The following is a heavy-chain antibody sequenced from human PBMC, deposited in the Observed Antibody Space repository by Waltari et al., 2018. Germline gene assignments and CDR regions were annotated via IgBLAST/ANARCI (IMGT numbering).Heavy chain of an antibody. J-gene: IGHJ6*03. V-gene: IGHV4-59*01. CDR2: IYYCVST. Sequence: QVQLQESGPGLVKPSETLSLTCTVSGGSISSYYWSWIRQPPGKGLEWIGYIYYCVSTNYNPSPQRRVTISVDTSKNQFSLKLSSVTAADTAVYYCARGYNWNYLYYYYMDVWGKGTTVTISS. CDR3: ARGYNWNYLYYYYMDV. D-gene: IGHD1-7*01. CDR1: GGSISSYY.